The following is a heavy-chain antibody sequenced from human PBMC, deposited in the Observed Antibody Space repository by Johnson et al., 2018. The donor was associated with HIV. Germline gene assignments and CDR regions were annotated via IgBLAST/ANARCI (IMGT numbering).Heavy chain of an antibody. CDR1: GFTFSRYG. J-gene: IGHJ3*02. Sequence: QMQLVESGGGVVQPGRSLRLSCAASGFTFSRYGMHWVRQAPGKGLEWVAVIWYDGSNKYYADSVKGRFTISRDNSKNTLYLQMNSLRAEDTAVYYCAKELALYSSGYGGDAFDIWGQGTMVTVSS. D-gene: IGHD6-19*01. V-gene: IGHV3-33*06. CDR2: IWYDGSNK. CDR3: AKELALYSSGYGGDAFDI.